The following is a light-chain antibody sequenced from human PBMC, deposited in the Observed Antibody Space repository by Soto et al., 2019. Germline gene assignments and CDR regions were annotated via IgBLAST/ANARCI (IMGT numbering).Light chain of an antibody. J-gene: IGLJ2*01. Sequence: QSALTQPASVSGSPGQSITISCTGTSSDVGGYSYVSWYQQHPGKTPKIMIYEVSNRPSGGSHRFSGSKSGNTASLTISGLQTEDEADYYCSSFSSITREVFGGGTKLTVL. V-gene: IGLV2-14*01. CDR1: SSDVGGYSY. CDR3: SSFSSITREV. CDR2: EVS.